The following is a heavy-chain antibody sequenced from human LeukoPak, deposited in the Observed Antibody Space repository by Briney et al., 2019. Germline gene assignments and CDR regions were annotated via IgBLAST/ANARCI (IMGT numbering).Heavy chain of an antibody. CDR1: GYTFTGYY. J-gene: IGHJ1*01. CDR3: ARTGTTWEEYFQH. D-gene: IGHD1-7*01. CDR2: INPNSGGT. V-gene: IGHV1-2*02. Sequence: ASVKVSCKASGYTFTGYYMHWVRQAPGQGLEWMGWINPNSGGTNYAQKFQGRVTMTRDTSISTAYMELSRLRSDDTAVYYRARTGTTWEEYFQHWGQGTLVTVSS.